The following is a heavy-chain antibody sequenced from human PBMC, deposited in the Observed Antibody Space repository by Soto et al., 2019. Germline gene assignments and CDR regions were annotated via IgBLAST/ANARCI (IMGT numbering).Heavy chain of an antibody. D-gene: IGHD3-10*01. Sequence: SETLSLTCTVSGGSISSSSYYWGWIRQPPGKGLEWIGSIYYSGSTYYNPSLKSRVTISVDTSKNQFSLKLSSVTAADTAVYYCARHTTTMVRGSRGIYYFDYWGQGTLVTVSS. CDR2: IYYSGST. V-gene: IGHV4-39*01. J-gene: IGHJ4*02. CDR1: GGSISSSSYY. CDR3: ARHTTTMVRGSRGIYYFDY.